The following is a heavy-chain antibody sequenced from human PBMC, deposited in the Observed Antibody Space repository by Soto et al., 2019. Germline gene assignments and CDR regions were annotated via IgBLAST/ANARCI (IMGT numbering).Heavy chain of an antibody. CDR1: GFTFSSYA. J-gene: IGHJ2*01. V-gene: IGHV3-23*01. D-gene: IGHD6-13*01. CDR3: AAAGSWYYWYFDL. Sequence: LRLSCAASGFTFSSYAMSWVRQAPGKGLEWVSAISGSGGSTYYADSVKGRFAISRDNSKNTLYLQMNSLRAEDTAVYYCAAAGSWYYWYFDLWGRGTLVTVSS. CDR2: ISGSGGST.